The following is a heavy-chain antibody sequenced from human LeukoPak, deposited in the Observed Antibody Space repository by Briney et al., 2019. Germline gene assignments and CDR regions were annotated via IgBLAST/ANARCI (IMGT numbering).Heavy chain of an antibody. D-gene: IGHD5-18*01. CDR1: GFPFETNA. V-gene: IGHV3-23*01. CDR3: ARDWIQFNRVFDCFDS. Sequence: GGSLRLSCATSGFPFETNAMSWVRQAPGKSLEWVATIGNTETFYADSVTGRFTISRDNSKNTVNLQMNRLRVEDTAIYYCARDWIQFNRVFDCFDSWGQGTLVTVSS. J-gene: IGHJ4*02. CDR2: IGNTET.